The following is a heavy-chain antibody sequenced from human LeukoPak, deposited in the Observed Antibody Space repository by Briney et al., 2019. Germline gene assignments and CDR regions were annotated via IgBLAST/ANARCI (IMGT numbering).Heavy chain of an antibody. CDR1: GYTFTSYA. CDR3: ARTLPSKDIVVVPAL. J-gene: IGHJ4*02. V-gene: IGHV1-3*01. CDR2: INAGNGNT. Sequence: GASVKVSCKASGYTFTSYAMHWVRQAPGQRLEWMGWINAGNGNTKYSQKFQGRVTITRDTSASTAYMELSSLRSDDTAVYYCARTLPSKDIVVVPALWGQGTLVTVSS. D-gene: IGHD2-2*01.